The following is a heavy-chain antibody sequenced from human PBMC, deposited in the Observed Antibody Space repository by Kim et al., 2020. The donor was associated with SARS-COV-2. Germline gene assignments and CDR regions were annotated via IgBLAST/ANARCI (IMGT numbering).Heavy chain of an antibody. Sequence: GGSLRLSCAASGFTFSSYWMSWVRQAPGKGLEWVANIKQDGSEKYYVDSVKGRFTISRDNAKNSLYLQMNSLRAGDTAVYYCARFYYDSSGYYFYYYGMDVWGQGTTVTVSS. CDR2: IKQDGSEK. D-gene: IGHD3-22*01. V-gene: IGHV3-7*01. J-gene: IGHJ6*02. CDR1: GFTFSSYW. CDR3: ARFYYDSSGYYFYYYGMDV.